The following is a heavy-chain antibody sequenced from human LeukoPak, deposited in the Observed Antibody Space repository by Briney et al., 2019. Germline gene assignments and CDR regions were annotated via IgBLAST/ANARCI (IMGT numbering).Heavy chain of an antibody. CDR2: IYQSGST. CDR1: GGSISSGGYS. Sequence: SQTLSLTCAVSGGSISSGGYSWSWIRQPPGKGLEWIGYIYQSGSTNYNPSRKGRVTISVDTSKTQFSLKLSSVTAADTAVYYCGRHTPWFDPWGQGTLVTVSS. J-gene: IGHJ5*02. CDR3: GRHTPWFDP. V-gene: IGHV4-30-2*01.